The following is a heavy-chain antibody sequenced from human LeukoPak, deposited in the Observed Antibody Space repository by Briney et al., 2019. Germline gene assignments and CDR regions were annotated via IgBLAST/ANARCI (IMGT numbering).Heavy chain of an antibody. CDR3: ARGGSGIAARRRYYYYMDV. D-gene: IGHD6-6*01. CDR2: MNPNSGNT. J-gene: IGHJ6*03. Sequence: ASVKVSCTASGYTFTSYDINWVRQATGQGLEWMGWMNPNSGNTGYAQKFQGRVTMTRNTSISTAYMELSSLRSEDTAVYYCARGGSGIAARRRYYYYMDVWGKGTTVTVSS. V-gene: IGHV1-8*01. CDR1: GYTFTSYD.